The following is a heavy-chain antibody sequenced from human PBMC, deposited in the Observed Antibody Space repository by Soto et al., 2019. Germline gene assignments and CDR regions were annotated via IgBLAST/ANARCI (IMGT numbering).Heavy chain of an antibody. D-gene: IGHD3-10*01. CDR3: ARVFTMVRGVRYYGIDV. J-gene: IGHJ6*02. Sequence: SETLSLTCTVSGGSISSYYWSWIRQPPGKGLEWIGYIYYSGSTNYNPSLKSRVTISVDTSKNQFSLKLSSVTAADTAVYYCARVFTMVRGVRYYGIDVWGQGTTVTVS. V-gene: IGHV4-59*01. CDR1: GGSISSYY. CDR2: IYYSGST.